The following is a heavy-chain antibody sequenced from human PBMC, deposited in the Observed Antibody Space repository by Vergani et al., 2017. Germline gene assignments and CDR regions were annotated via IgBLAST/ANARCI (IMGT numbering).Heavy chain of an antibody. D-gene: IGHD6-13*01. Sequence: EVQLVESGGGLVQPGRSLRLSCAASGFTFDDYAMHWVRQAPGKGLEWVSGISWNSGSIGYADSVKGRFTISRENAKNSLYLQMNSLRAEDTALYYCAKDIAAAGLDPDYWGQGTLVTVSS. CDR1: GFTFDDYA. V-gene: IGHV3-9*01. J-gene: IGHJ4*02. CDR3: AKDIAAAGLDPDY. CDR2: ISWNSGSI.